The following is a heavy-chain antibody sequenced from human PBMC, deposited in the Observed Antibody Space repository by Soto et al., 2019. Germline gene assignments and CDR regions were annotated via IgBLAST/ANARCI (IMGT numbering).Heavy chain of an antibody. CDR1: GYSFSDHY. Sequence: ASVRVSCKPSGYSFSDHYIHWVRQAPGQGREWMGWIKPDSGGSNNAQKFEDRVIMTSDTSINTVYMEMTGLRSDHIAVYYCARNGGGSGNYYSIDLWGPGTLVTVSS. V-gene: IGHV1-2*02. CDR2: IKPDSGGS. CDR3: ARNGGGSGNYYSIDL. J-gene: IGHJ5*02. D-gene: IGHD3-22*01.